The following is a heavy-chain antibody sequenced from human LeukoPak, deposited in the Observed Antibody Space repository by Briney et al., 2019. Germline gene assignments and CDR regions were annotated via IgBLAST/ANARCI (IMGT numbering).Heavy chain of an antibody. CDR1: GFTFSSYA. CDR2: ISGSGGST. Sequence: PGGSLRLSCAASGFTFSSYAMSWVRQTPGKGLEWVSVISGSGGSTNYAASVKGRFTISRDNSKNTLYLQMSSLRAEDTAVYSCAKGRWEVRPGWFDPWGQGTLVTVSS. D-gene: IGHD1-26*01. J-gene: IGHJ5*02. CDR3: AKGRWEVRPGWFDP. V-gene: IGHV3-23*01.